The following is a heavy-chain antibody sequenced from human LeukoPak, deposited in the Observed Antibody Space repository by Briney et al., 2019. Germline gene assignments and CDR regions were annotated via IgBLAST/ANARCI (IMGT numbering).Heavy chain of an antibody. D-gene: IGHD2-15*01. CDR2: IYTSGST. CDR1: GGSISSFY. CDR3: AREDCSGGSCYYYYYYYMDV. Sequence: SETLSLTCTVSGGSISSFYWSWIRQPAGKGLEWIGRIYTSGSTNYNPSPKSRVTMSIDTSKNQFSLKLSSVTAADTAVYYCAREDCSGGSCYYYYYYYMDVWGKGTTVTVSS. J-gene: IGHJ6*03. V-gene: IGHV4-4*07.